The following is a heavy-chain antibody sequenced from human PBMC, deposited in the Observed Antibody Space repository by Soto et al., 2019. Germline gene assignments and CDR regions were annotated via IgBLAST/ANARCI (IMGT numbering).Heavy chain of an antibody. CDR1: GGSISSGGYS. CDR3: ARASAGYGDMGNWFDP. V-gene: IGHV4-30-2*01. J-gene: IGHJ5*02. CDR2: IYHSGST. D-gene: IGHD4-17*01. Sequence: PSETLSLTCAVSGGSISSGGYSWSWIRQPPGKGLESIGYIYHSGSTYYNPSLNSRVTISVDRSKNQFSLKLSSVTAADTAVYYCARASAGYGDMGNWFDPWGQGTLVTVSS.